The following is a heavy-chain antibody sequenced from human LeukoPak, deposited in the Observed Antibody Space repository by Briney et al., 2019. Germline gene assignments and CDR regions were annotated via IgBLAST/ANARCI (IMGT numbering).Heavy chain of an antibody. CDR1: GLTFSGSA. J-gene: IGHJ4*02. CDR2: VRSKANRYAK. Sequence: GGSLRLSCAASGLTFSGSAMHWVRQASGKGLEWVGRVRSKANRYAKAYAASVKGRFTISRDDSKNTAYLQMNSLKTEDTAVYYCTRLPYCSSTSCYSTRDYYFDYWGQGTLVTVSS. V-gene: IGHV3-73*01. CDR3: TRLPYCSSTSCYSTRDYYFDY. D-gene: IGHD2-2*01.